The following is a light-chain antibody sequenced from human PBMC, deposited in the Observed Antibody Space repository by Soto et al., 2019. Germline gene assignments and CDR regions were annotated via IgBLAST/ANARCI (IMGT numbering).Light chain of an antibody. CDR2: DAS. CDR3: HQHITWPRT. V-gene: IGKV3-15*01. J-gene: IGKJ2*01. Sequence: EIVMTQSPATLSVSPGERAILSCRASQSVSSSLVWYQHKPGQAPRLLIYDASTRATGIPDRFTGSGSGTEFTLTISSLQSEDIAVYYCHQHITWPRTFGQGTKLEIK. CDR1: QSVSSS.